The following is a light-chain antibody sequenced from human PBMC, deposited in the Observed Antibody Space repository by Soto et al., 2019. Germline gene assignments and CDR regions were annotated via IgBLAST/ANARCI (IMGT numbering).Light chain of an antibody. V-gene: IGKV1-5*01. CDR2: DAS. CDR3: QQYNSYSVT. CDR1: QSISRG. Sequence: DIQMTQSPSTLSASVGDRVTITCRASQSISRGLAWYQQKPGKAPKLLIYDASTLQTGVPSRFRGSGSGTEFTLTISGLQPDDFATYYCQQYNSYSVTFGQGTKVDI. J-gene: IGKJ1*01.